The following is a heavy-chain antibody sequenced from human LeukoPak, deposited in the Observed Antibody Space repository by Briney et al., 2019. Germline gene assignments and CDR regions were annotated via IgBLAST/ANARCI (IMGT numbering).Heavy chain of an antibody. V-gene: IGHV4-39*07. D-gene: IGHD4-17*01. Sequence: SETLSLTCTVSGGSISSSSYYWGWIRQPPGKGLEWIGSIYYSGSTYYNPSLKSRVTISVDTSKNQFSLKLSSVTAADTAVYYCARDSDYGDPGLPAYWGQGTLVTVSS. CDR3: ARDSDYGDPGLPAY. J-gene: IGHJ4*02. CDR2: IYYSGST. CDR1: GGSISSSSYY.